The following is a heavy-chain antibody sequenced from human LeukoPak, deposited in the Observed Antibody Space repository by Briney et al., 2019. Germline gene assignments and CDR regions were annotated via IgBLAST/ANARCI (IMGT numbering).Heavy chain of an antibody. Sequence: GGSLRISCAASGFTFSSYSRNWVRQAPGKGLEWVSSISSSSSYIYYADSVKGRFTISRDNAKNSLYLQMNSLRAEDTAVYYCARDSDITMIVVVIPFGYWGQGTLVTVSS. CDR1: GFTFSSYS. J-gene: IGHJ4*02. CDR2: ISSSSSYI. V-gene: IGHV3-21*01. D-gene: IGHD3-22*01. CDR3: ARDSDITMIVVVIPFGY.